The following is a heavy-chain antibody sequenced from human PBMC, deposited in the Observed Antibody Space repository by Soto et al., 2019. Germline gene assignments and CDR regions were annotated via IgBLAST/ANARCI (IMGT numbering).Heavy chain of an antibody. J-gene: IGHJ4*02. CDR1: GLTFSSYW. CDR2: INSDGSST. Sequence: PGGSLRLSCAASGLTFSSYWMHWVRQAPGKGLVWVSRINSDGSSTSYADSVKGRFTISRDNAKNTLYLQMNSLRAEDTAVYYCASRRATPPYYYDSSGYYSHGRGFDYWGQGTLVTVSS. D-gene: IGHD3-22*01. CDR3: ASRRATPPYYYDSSGYYSHGRGFDY. V-gene: IGHV3-74*01.